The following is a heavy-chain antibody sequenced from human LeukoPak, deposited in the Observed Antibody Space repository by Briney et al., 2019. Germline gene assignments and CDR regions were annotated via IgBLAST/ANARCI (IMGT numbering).Heavy chain of an antibody. CDR3: ARPVVAATTPDTFDI. Sequence: GGSLRLSCAASGFTFSDYYMSWIRQAPGRGLEWVSYISSGGRTIYYADSVKGRFTMSRDNAKNSLYLQMNSLRAEDTAVYYCARPVVAATTPDTFDIWGQGTMVTVSS. CDR2: ISSGGRTI. J-gene: IGHJ3*02. CDR1: GFTFSDYY. V-gene: IGHV3-11*04. D-gene: IGHD2-15*01.